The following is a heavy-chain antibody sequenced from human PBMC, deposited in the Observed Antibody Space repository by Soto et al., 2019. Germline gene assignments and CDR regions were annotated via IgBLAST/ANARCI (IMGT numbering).Heavy chain of an antibody. CDR1: GGSISSYY. CDR2: IYTSGST. D-gene: IGHD6-13*01. J-gene: IGHJ6*02. Sequence: SETLSLTCTVSGGSISSYYWSWIRQPAGKGLEWIGRIYTSGSTNYNPSLKSRVTMSVDTSKNQFSLKLSSVTAADTAVYYCARDQVYSSRWFDDYHYYALDVPCQGPTVPVTS. V-gene: IGHV4-4*07. CDR3: ARDQVYSSRWFDDYHYYALDV.